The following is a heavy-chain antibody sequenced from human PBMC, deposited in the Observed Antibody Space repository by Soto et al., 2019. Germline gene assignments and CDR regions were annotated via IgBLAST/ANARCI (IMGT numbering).Heavy chain of an antibody. Sequence: EVQLVESGGTLVQPGGSLKLSCAASGFDASVNFMTWVRQAPGKGLEWVTAINNAGSTIYADSVKGRFSISRDDSKNTLYLQMNSLRVEDTAMYYCVRENYYYGMDVWGQGTAVTVSS. CDR1: GFDASVNF. J-gene: IGHJ6*02. CDR2: INNAGST. CDR3: VRENYYYGMDV. V-gene: IGHV3-66*01.